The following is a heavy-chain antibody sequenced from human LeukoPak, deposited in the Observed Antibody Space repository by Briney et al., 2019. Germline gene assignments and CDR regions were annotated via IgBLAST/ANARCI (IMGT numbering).Heavy chain of an antibody. V-gene: IGHV1-18*01. CDR1: GYTLTSYG. Sequence: GASVKVSCKASGYTLTSYGISWVRQAPGQGLEWMGWISAYNGNTNYAQKLQGRVTMTTDTSTSTAYMELRSLRSDDTAVYYCAREVYGDYPNYYYYGMDVWGQGTTVTVSS. D-gene: IGHD4-17*01. CDR3: AREVYGDYPNYYYYGMDV. J-gene: IGHJ6*02. CDR2: ISAYNGNT.